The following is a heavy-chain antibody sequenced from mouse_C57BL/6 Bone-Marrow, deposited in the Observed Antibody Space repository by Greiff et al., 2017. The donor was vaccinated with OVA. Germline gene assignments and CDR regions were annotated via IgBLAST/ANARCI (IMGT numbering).Heavy chain of an antibody. V-gene: IGHV1-52*01. CDR1: GYTFTSYW. CDR3: ARVDGSSYGWYFDV. CDR2: IDPSDSET. Sequence: QVQLQQPGAELVRPGSSVKLSCKASGYTFTSYWMHWVKQRPIQGLEWIGNIDPSDSETHYNQKFKDKATLTVDKSSSTAYMQLSSLTSEDSAVYYCARVDGSSYGWYFDVWGTGTTVTVSS. D-gene: IGHD1-1*01. J-gene: IGHJ1*03.